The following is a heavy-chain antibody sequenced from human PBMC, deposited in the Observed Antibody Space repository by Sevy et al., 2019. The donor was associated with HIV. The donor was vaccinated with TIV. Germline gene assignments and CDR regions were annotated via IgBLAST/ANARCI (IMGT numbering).Heavy chain of an antibody. Sequence: GGSLILSCAGSGFDVSNNYMRWVRQAPGKGLEWVSIIYSSGTTYYADSVKGRFTISRDKSKNTVYLQMSSLRADDTAFYHCARDYSRRPGWFDPWGQGTLVTVSS. J-gene: IGHJ5*02. CDR3: ARDYSRRPGWFDP. D-gene: IGHD6-13*01. CDR2: IYSSGTT. V-gene: IGHV3-53*01. CDR1: GFDVSNNY.